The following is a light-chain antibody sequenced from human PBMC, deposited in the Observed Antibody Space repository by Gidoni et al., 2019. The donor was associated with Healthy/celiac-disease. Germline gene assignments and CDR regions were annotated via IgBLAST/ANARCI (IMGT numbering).Light chain of an antibody. Sequence: EIVMTQSPATLSASPGERATLSCRASQSVSSNLAWYQQKPGQAPRLLIYGASTRATGIPARFSGSGSGTEFTLTISSLQSEDFAVYYCQQYNNWPRGKLTFGGGTKVEIK. CDR1: QSVSSN. CDR2: GAS. V-gene: IGKV3-15*01. CDR3: QQYNNWPRGKLT. J-gene: IGKJ4*01.